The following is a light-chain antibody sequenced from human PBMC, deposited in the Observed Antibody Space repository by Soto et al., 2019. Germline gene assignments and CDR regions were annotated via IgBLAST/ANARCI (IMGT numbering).Light chain of an antibody. V-gene: IGKV4-1*01. CDR1: QSVLYSSNNKNY. CDR2: GAS. CDR3: QQSFSTPRT. J-gene: IGKJ1*01. Sequence: DIVMTHAPDSLAVSLGERATKSCTSSQSVLYSSNNKNYLAWYQQKPGKAPKLLIYGASSLQSGVPSRFSGSGSGTDFTLTISSLQPEDFGTYYCQQSFSTPRTFGQGTKV.